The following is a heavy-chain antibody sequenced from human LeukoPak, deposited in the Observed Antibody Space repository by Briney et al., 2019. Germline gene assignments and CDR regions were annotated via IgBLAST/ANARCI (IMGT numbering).Heavy chain of an antibody. CDR2: ISTSGGST. CDR3: AKDHDAFDI. CDR1: GFTFSSYG. J-gene: IGHJ3*02. Sequence: GGSLRLSCAASGFTFSSYGMHWVRQAPGKGLEWVSAISTSGGSTYYADSVNGRFTISRDNSKNTLYLQMNSLRAEDTAVYYCAKDHDAFDIWGQGTMVTVSS. V-gene: IGHV3-23*01.